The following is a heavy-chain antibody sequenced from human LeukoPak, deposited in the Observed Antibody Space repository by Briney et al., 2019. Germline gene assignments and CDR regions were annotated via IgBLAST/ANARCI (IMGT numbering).Heavy chain of an antibody. CDR1: GYTFTGYY. D-gene: IGHD2-2*03. CDR2: INPNSGGT. Sequence: ASVEVSCKASGYTFTGYYMHWVRQAPGQGLEWMGWINPNSGGTNYAQKFQGRVTMTRDTSISTAYMELSRLRSDDTAVYYCARDRGYCSSTSCFWFDPWGQGTLVTVSS. J-gene: IGHJ5*02. V-gene: IGHV1-2*02. CDR3: ARDRGYCSSTSCFWFDP.